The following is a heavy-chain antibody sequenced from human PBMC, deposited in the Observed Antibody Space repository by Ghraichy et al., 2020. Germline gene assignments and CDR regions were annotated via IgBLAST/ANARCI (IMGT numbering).Heavy chain of an antibody. CDR1: GFSLSTSGMC. D-gene: IGHD3-3*01. CDR3: ARLAKLRFLDYYYYYGMDV. CDR2: IDWDDDK. Sequence: SGPTLVKPTQTLTLTCTFSGFSLSTSGMCVSWIRQPPGKALEWLALIDWDDDKYYSTSLKTRLTISKDTSKNQVVLTMTNMDPVDTATYYCARLAKLRFLDYYYYYGMDVWGQGTTVTVSS. J-gene: IGHJ6*02. V-gene: IGHV2-70*01.